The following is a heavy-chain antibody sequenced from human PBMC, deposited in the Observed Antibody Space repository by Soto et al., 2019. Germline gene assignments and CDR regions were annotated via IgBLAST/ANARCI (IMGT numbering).Heavy chain of an antibody. J-gene: IGHJ6*02. V-gene: IGHV3-53*01. Sequence: LRLSCAASGFTVSSNYMSWVRQAPGKGLEWVSVIYSGGSTYYADSVKGRFTISRDNSKNTLYLQMNSLRAEDTAVYYCARGMVALLRAYYYGMDVWGQGTTVTVSS. CDR2: IYSGGST. CDR3: ARGMVALLRAYYYGMDV. CDR1: GFTVSSNY. D-gene: IGHD2-15*01.